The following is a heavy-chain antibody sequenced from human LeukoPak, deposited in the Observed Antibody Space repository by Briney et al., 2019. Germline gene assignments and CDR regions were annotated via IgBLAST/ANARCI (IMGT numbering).Heavy chain of an antibody. CDR1: GGSISSYY. CDR2: IYYSGST. V-gene: IGHV4-59*01. CDR3: ARDWRIVGATGGWFDP. J-gene: IGHJ5*02. D-gene: IGHD1-26*01. Sequence: SETLSLTCTVSGGSISSYYWSWIRQPPGKGLEWIGYIYYSGSTNYNPSLKSRVTISVDTSKNQFSLKLSSVTAAGTAVYYCARDWRIVGATGGWFDPWGQGTLVTVSS.